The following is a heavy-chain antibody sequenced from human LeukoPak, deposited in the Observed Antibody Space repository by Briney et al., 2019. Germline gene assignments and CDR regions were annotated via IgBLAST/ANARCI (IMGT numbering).Heavy chain of an antibody. Sequence: GTSPRLSCTASGFTFSSYGMHWVRQAPGKGLEWVAVISFDGSHKYYADSVKGRFTISRDKSKNTLYLQVNSLRAEDTAVYYCAKISSGWYGPLDYWGQGTLVTVSS. CDR1: GFTFSSYG. CDR2: ISFDGSHK. V-gene: IGHV3-30*18. D-gene: IGHD6-19*01. CDR3: AKISSGWYGPLDY. J-gene: IGHJ4*02.